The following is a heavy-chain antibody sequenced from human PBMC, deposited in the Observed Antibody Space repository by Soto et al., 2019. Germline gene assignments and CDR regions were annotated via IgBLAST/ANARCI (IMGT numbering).Heavy chain of an antibody. CDR3: AMVDVYVTPSPQDV. D-gene: IGHD3-16*01. V-gene: IGHV1-18*01. CDR2: INAYNGNT. J-gene: IGHJ6*02. CDR1: GYRFTSYG. Sequence: QVQLVQSGAEVKNPGASVKVSCKASGYRFTSYGIGWVRQAPGQGLEWMGWINAYNGNTNYAQNLQGRVTLTTDTSTSTAYMELRSLSSNDTAVYYCAMVDVYVTPSPQDVRGQGTTVTVSS.